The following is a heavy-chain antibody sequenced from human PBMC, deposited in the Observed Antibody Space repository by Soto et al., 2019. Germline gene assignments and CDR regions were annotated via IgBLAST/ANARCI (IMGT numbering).Heavy chain of an antibody. CDR3: ARDSNYYGSGTYGPIGY. D-gene: IGHD3-10*01. Sequence: EVQLVESGGGLVQPGGSLRLSCAASEFTVSSNYMSWVRQAPGKGLEWVSVIYSGGSTYYADSVKGRFTISRDNSKNTLYLQMNSLRAEDTAVYYCARDSNYYGSGTYGPIGYWGQGTLVTVSS. V-gene: IGHV3-66*01. CDR1: EFTVSSNY. J-gene: IGHJ4*02. CDR2: IYSGGST.